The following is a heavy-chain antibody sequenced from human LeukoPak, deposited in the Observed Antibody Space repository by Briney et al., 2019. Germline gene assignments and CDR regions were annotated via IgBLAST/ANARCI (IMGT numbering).Heavy chain of an antibody. CDR3: ARGRKQQLVPAYYYYYMDV. D-gene: IGHD6-13*01. CDR2: INWNGGST. J-gene: IGHJ6*03. V-gene: IGHV3-20*04. CDR1: GFTFDDYG. Sequence: GSLRLSCAASGFTFDDYGMSWVRQAPGKGLEWVSGINWNGGSTGYADSVKGRFTISRDNAKNSLYLQMNSLRAEDTALYYCARGRKQQLVPAYYYYYMDVWGKGTTVTVSS.